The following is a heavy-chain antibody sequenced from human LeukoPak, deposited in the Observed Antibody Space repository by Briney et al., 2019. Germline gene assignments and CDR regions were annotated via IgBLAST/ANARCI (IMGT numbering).Heavy chain of an antibody. Sequence: SETLSLTCTVSGGSISSYYWSWIRQPPGKGLEWIGYIYYSGSTNYNPSLKSRVTISVDTSKNQFSLKLSSVTAADTAVYYCARGARPGWLRKYYFDYWGQGTLVTVSS. CDR2: IYYSGST. CDR1: GGSISSYY. J-gene: IGHJ4*02. D-gene: IGHD5-12*01. CDR3: ARGARPGWLRKYYFDY. V-gene: IGHV4-59*01.